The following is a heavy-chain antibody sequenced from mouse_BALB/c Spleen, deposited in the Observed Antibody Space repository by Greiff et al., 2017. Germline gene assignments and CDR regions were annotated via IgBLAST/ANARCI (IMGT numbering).Heavy chain of an antibody. CDR3: TRRGYRYDGYAMDY. CDR2: INPSNGGT. J-gene: IGHJ4*01. CDR1: GYTFTSYY. Sequence: VQLQQPGAELVKPGASVKLSCKASGYTFTSYYMYWVKQRPGQGLEWIGGINPSNGGTNFNEKFKSKATLTVDKSSSTAYMQLSSLTSEDSAVYYCTRRGYRYDGYAMDYWGQGTSVTVSS. D-gene: IGHD2-14*01. V-gene: IGHV1S81*02.